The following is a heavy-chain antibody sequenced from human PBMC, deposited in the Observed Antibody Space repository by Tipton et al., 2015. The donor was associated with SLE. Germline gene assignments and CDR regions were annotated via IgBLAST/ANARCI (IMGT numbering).Heavy chain of an antibody. J-gene: IGHJ4*02. CDR3: ARDPIRAGYFDY. V-gene: IGHV4-39*07. CDR2: IYYSGST. D-gene: IGHD6-19*01. Sequence: TLSLTCTVSGGSISSSSYYWGWIRQPPGKGLEWIGSIYYSGSTYYNPSLKSRVTISVDTSKNQFSLKLSSVTAADTAVYYCARDPIRAGYFDYWGQGTLVTVSS. CDR1: GGSISSSSYY.